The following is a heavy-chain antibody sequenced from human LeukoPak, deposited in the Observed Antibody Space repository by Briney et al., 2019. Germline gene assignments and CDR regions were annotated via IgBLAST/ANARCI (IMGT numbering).Heavy chain of an antibody. J-gene: IGHJ3*02. V-gene: IGHV3-48*04. Sequence: PGGSLRLSCAASGFTFSSYSMNWVRQAPGKGLEWVSYISSSSSTIYYADSVKGRFTISRDNAKNSLYLQMNSLRAEDTAVYYCARKGRAATLGDAFDIWGQGTMVTVSS. CDR2: ISSSSSTI. CDR1: GFTFSSYS. D-gene: IGHD2-15*01. CDR3: ARKGRAATLGDAFDI.